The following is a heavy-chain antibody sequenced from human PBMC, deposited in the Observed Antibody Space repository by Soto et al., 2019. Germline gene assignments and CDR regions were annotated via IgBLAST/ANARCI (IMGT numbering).Heavy chain of an antibody. V-gene: IGHV3-74*01. D-gene: IGHD3-3*01. J-gene: IGHJ3*02. CDR2: INSDGSST. CDR1: GFTFSRYW. Sequence: EVQLVESGGGLVQPGGSLRLSCAASGFTFSRYWIHWVRQAPGKGLVWVSRINSDGSSTTYADSEKGRFTISRDNAKNTLYLQMNSLRAEDTAVYYCAREEIFGVVIDAFHIWGQGTMVTVSS. CDR3: AREEIFGVVIDAFHI.